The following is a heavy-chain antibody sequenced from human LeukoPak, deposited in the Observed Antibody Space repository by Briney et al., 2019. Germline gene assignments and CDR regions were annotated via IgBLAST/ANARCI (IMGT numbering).Heavy chain of an antibody. Sequence: GGSLRLSCAASGFTFSIYGMHWVRQAPGKGLEWVAFIRSDGSNQNYADSVKGRFTISRDNAKNSLYLQMNSLRAEDTAVYYCARDSPPDDWGQGTLVTVSS. CDR1: GFTFSIYG. CDR2: IRSDGSNQ. V-gene: IGHV3-30*02. J-gene: IGHJ4*02. CDR3: ARDSPPDD.